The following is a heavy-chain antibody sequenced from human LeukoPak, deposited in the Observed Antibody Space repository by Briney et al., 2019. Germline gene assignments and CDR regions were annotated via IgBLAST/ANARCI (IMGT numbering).Heavy chain of an antibody. Sequence: KPSETLSLTCTVSGGSISSYYWSWIRQPPGKGLEWIGYIYYSGSTNYNPSLKSRVTISVDTSKNQFSLKLSSVTAADTAVYWCARVGYGDYGLGFDIWGQGTMVTVSS. CDR3: ARVGYGDYGLGFDI. D-gene: IGHD4-17*01. J-gene: IGHJ3*02. V-gene: IGHV4-59*01. CDR1: GGSISSYY. CDR2: IYYSGST.